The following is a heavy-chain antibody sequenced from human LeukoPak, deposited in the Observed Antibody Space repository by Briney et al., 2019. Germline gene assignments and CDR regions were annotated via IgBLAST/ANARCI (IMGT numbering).Heavy chain of an antibody. Sequence: SETLSLTCTVSGGSISSSSYYWGWIRQPPGKGLEWIGSIYYSGSTYYNPSLKSRVTISVDTSKNQFSPKLSSVTAADTAVYYCARENRITYAFDIWGQGTMVTVSS. D-gene: IGHD3-10*01. CDR3: ARENRITYAFDI. CDR2: IYYSGST. CDR1: GGSISSSSYY. V-gene: IGHV4-39*07. J-gene: IGHJ3*02.